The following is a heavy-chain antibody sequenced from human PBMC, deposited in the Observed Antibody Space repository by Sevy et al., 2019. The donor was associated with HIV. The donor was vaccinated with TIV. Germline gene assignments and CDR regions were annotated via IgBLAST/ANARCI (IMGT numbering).Heavy chain of an antibody. J-gene: IGHJ6*02. CDR2: IKRDGSAK. Sequence: GGSLRLSCAASGFTFSSYWMSWVRQAPGKGLEWVANIKRDGSAKYYADSVKGRFTISRDNAKNSLYLQMNSLRAEDTAVYYCARDCSSTSCLWGLDVWGQGTTVTVSS. CDR3: ARDCSSTSCLWGLDV. D-gene: IGHD2-2*01. CDR1: GFTFSSYW. V-gene: IGHV3-7*03.